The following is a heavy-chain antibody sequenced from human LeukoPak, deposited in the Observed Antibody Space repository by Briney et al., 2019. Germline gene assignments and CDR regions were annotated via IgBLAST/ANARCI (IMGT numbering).Heavy chain of an antibody. D-gene: IGHD3-9*01. J-gene: IGHJ4*01. V-gene: IGHV3-30*18. CDR2: ISYDGSNK. CDR3: AKSSDLLTGYYSYFEY. Sequence: GGSLRLSCAASGFTFSSYGMHWVRQAPGKGLEWVAVISYDGSNKYYADSVKGRFTISRDNSKNTLYLQMNSLRAEDTAVYYCAKSSDLLTGYYSYFEYWGHGTLVTVAS. CDR1: GFTFSSYG.